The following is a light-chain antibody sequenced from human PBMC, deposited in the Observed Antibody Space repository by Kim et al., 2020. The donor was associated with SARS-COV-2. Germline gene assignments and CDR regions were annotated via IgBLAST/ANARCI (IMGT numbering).Light chain of an antibody. V-gene: IGLV2-14*04. CDR1: SSDVGGYTY. CDR3: SSYTTSSTLV. J-gene: IGLJ2*01. CDR2: DVT. Sequence: GPSLTIAGTGTSSDVGGYTYFPWYQQYPGKAPTLMIYDVTKRPSRVSNRFSGSKSGNTASLTISVLQAEDEADYYCSSYTTSSTLVFGGGTQLTVL.